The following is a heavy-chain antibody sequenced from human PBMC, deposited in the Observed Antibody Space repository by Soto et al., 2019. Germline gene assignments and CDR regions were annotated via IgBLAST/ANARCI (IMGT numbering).Heavy chain of an antibody. CDR2: ISYDGSNK. D-gene: IGHD6-13*01. J-gene: IGHJ6*01. V-gene: IGHV3-30-3*01. CDR1: GFTFSSYA. CDR3: DRDLIPDSRRWYSYYYGMDV. Sequence: AGGSLRLSCAASGFTFSSYAMHWVRQAPGKGLEWVAVISYDGSNKYYADSVKGRFTISRDDSKNTLYLQMNSLRAEDTAVYYFDRDLIPDSRRWYSYYYGMDVWGQGSTVTVSS.